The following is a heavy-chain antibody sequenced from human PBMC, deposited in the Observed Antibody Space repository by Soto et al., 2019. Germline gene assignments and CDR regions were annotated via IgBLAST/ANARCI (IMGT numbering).Heavy chain of an antibody. CDR3: ARGRGHGNYYYYYMDV. V-gene: IGHV3-33*01. D-gene: IGHD1-1*01. CDR2: IWYDGSNK. CDR1: GFTFSSYG. Sequence: HPGGSLRLSCAASGFTFSSYGMHWVRQAPGKGLEWVAVIWYDGSNKYYADSVKGRFTISRDNSKNTLYLQMNSLRAEDTAVYYCARGRGHGNYYYYYMDVWGKGTTVTVSS. J-gene: IGHJ6*03.